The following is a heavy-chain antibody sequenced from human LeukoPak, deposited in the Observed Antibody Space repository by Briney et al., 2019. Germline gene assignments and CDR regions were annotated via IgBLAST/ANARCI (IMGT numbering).Heavy chain of an antibody. V-gene: IGHV3-7*01. J-gene: IGHJ6*03. CDR3: ARDMTTVTTFYYYYYMDV. CDR2: IRQDGSEK. Sequence: GSLRLSCAASGFTFSNFWMSWVRQAPGKGLEWVANIRQDGSEKYYVNSVKGRFTISRDNAKNSLYLQMNSLRAEDTAVYYCARDMTTVTTFYYYYYMDVWGTGTTVTVSS. D-gene: IGHD4-17*01. CDR1: GFTFSNFW.